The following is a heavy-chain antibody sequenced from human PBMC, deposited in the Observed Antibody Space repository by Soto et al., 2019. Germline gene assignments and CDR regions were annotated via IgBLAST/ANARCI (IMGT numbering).Heavy chain of an antibody. J-gene: IGHJ4*02. CDR3: AREYYDFWSGPDY. V-gene: IGHV3-33*01. Sequence: GGPLRLSRAAAGGNFSSYGRHWVRQAPGKGLEWVAVIWYDGSNKYYADSVKGRFTISRDNSKNTLYLQMNSLRAEDTAVYYCAREYYDFWSGPDYWGQGTLVTVSS. CDR1: GGNFSSYG. D-gene: IGHD3-3*01. CDR2: IWYDGSNK.